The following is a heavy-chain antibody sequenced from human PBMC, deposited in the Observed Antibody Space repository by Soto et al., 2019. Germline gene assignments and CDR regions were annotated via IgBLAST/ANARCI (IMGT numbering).Heavy chain of an antibody. CDR2: IYPGDSDT. Sequence: GESLKISCKGSGYSFTSYWIGWVRQMPGKGLEWMGIIYPGDSDTRYSPSFQGQVTISADKSISTAYLQWSSLKASDTAMYYCARSPTTVTTFVGRVNRYYYYGMDLWGQGTKVTVSS. V-gene: IGHV5-51*01. CDR3: ARSPTTVTTFVGRVNRYYYYGMDL. CDR1: GYSFTSYW. J-gene: IGHJ6*02. D-gene: IGHD4-4*01.